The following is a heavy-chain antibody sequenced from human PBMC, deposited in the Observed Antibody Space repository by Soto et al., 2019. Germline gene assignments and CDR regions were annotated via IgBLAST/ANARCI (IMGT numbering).Heavy chain of an antibody. Sequence: SETLSLTCTVSGGSIGSSSYYWGWIRQPPGKGLEWIGSIYYSGSTYYNPSLKSRVTISVDTSKNQFSLNLSSVTAADTAVYYCARGQDIVVVPPALVQGTLVTVSS. CDR2: IYYSGST. CDR1: GGSIGSSSYY. D-gene: IGHD2-2*01. V-gene: IGHV4-39*01. J-gene: IGHJ5*02. CDR3: ARGQDIVVVPPA.